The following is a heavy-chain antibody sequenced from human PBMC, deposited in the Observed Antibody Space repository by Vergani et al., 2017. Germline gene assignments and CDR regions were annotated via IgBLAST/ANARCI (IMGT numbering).Heavy chain of an antibody. V-gene: IGHV5-51*01. CDR3: ARRPGITMIVVVPPGAFDI. Sequence: EVQLVQSGAEVKKPGESLKISCKGSGYSFTSYWIGWVRQMPGKGLEWMGIIYPGDSDTRYSPSFQGQVTISADKSISTAYLQWSSLKTSDTAMYYCARRPGITMIVVVPPGAFDIWGQGTMVTVSS. CDR1: GYSFTSYW. J-gene: IGHJ3*02. D-gene: IGHD3-22*01. CDR2: IYPGDSDT.